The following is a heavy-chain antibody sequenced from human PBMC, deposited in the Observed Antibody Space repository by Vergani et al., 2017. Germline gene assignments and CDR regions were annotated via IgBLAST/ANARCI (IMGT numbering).Heavy chain of an antibody. CDR1: GGTFSSYA. J-gene: IGHJ5*02. D-gene: IGHD4-23*01. Sequence: QVQLVQSGAEVKKPGSSVKVSCKASGGTFSSYAISWVRQAPGQGLEWMGGIIPIFGTANYAQKFQGRVTITADKSTSTAYMELSSLRAEDTAVYYCARDFGETTVVSLPTWFDPWGQGTLVTVSS. CDR3: ARDFGETTVVSLPTWFDP. V-gene: IGHV1-69*06. CDR2: IIPIFGTA.